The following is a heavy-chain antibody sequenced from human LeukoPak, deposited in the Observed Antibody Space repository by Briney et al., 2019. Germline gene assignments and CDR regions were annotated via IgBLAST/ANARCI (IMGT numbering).Heavy chain of an antibody. CDR3: ARDPRLSSGYATGILWYFDL. CDR2: INPNGGGA. V-gene: IGHV1-46*01. CDR1: GYTFTSYY. Sequence: ASVKVSCKASGYTFTSYYMHWVRQAPGQGLEWMGIINPNGGGASYAQKFQGRVAMTRDTSTSTFYMELRSLRSEDTAVYFCARDPRLSSGYATGILWYFDLWGRGTLSLSPQ. J-gene: IGHJ2*01. D-gene: IGHD3-22*01.